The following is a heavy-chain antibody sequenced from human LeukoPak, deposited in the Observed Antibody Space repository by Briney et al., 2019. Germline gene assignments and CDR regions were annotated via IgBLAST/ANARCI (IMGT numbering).Heavy chain of an antibody. V-gene: IGHV1-69*04. D-gene: IGHD6-13*01. CDR3: ARDETGNSWYSLFVH. Sequence: ASVKVSCKASGGTFSSYAISWVRQAPGQGLEWMGSVIPVLDTRHYAQKFQGRVSLTADKSTNTAYMELSNLRSEDTAVYYCARDETGNSWYSLFVHWGQGTLVTVSS. CDR2: VIPVLDTR. CDR1: GGTFSSYA. J-gene: IGHJ4*02.